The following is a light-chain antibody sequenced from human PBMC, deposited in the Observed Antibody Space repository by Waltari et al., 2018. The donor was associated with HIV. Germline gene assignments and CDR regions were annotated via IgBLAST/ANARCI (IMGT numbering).Light chain of an antibody. Sequence: EIVLTQSPGTLSLSPGERATLSCRASQSVSSYLAWYQQRPGQAPRLLIYDASNRATGIPARFSASGSGTDFTLTISSLEPEDFAVYYCQQRSSWPLTFGGGTKVEIK. CDR3: QQRSSWPLT. V-gene: IGKV3-11*01. J-gene: IGKJ4*01. CDR2: DAS. CDR1: QSVSSY.